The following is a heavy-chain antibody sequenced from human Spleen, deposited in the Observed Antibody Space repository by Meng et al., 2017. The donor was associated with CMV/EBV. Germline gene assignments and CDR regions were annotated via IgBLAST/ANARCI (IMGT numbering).Heavy chain of an antibody. D-gene: IGHD1-26*01. V-gene: IGHV1-2*02. CDR1: GSRSSCPY. CDR2: ISPHSDDT. Sequence: SGSRSSCPYIPWVRQPPGHGLEWMGWISPHSDDTDYAQSFQGRVTMTRDTSISTAYMELSRLNSDDTAVYYCARDHTRGATGYFDYWGPGTLVTVSS. J-gene: IGHJ4*02. CDR3: ARDHTRGATGYFDY.